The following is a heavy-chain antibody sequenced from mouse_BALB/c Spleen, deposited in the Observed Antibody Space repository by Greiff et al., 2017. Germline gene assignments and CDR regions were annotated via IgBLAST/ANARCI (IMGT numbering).Heavy chain of an antibody. J-gene: IGHJ3*01. D-gene: IGHD2-2*01. V-gene: IGHV5-6-5*01. CDR3: AKENYGYDFAY. CDR1: GFTFSSYA. CDR2: ISSGGST. Sequence: EVQLVESGGGLVKPGGSLKLSCAASGFTFSSYAMSWVRQTPEKRLEWVASISSGGSTYYPDSVKGRFTISRDNARNILYLQMSSLRSEDTAMYYCAKENYGYDFAYWGQGTLVTVSA.